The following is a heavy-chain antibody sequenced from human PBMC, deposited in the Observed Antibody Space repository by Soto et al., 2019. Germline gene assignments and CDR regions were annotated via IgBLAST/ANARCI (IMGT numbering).Heavy chain of an antibody. CDR3: AGGETTVVTYFDY. CDR1: GGSISSYY. Sequence: QVQLQESGPGLVKPSETLSLTCTVSGGSISSYYWSWIRQPPGKGLEWIGYIYYSGSTNYNPSLKSRGTTSVDTSKNQFSQKLSSVTAADTAVYYCAGGETTVVTYFDYWGQGTLVTVSS. D-gene: IGHD4-17*01. V-gene: IGHV4-59*01. CDR2: IYYSGST. J-gene: IGHJ4*02.